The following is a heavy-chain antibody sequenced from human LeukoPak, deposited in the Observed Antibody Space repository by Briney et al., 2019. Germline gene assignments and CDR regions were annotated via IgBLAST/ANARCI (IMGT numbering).Heavy chain of an antibody. CDR1: GYTFTSYG. CDR2: ISAYNGNT. J-gene: IGHJ6*02. V-gene: IGHV1-18*01. CDR3: ARLPTGIAVMGGYGMDV. D-gene: IGHD6-19*01. Sequence: ASVKVSCKASGYTFTSYGISWVRQAPGQGLEWMGWISAYNGNTNYAQKPQGRVTMTTDTSTSTAYMELRSLRSDDTAVYYCARLPTGIAVMGGYGMDVWGQGTTVTVSS.